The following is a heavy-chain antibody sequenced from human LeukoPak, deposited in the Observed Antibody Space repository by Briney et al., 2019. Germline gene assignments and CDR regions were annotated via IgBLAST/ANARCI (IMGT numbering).Heavy chain of an antibody. D-gene: IGHD3-10*01. V-gene: IGHV3-21*01. J-gene: IGHJ4*02. CDR3: AREEMGGTARSGALY. CDR1: GFTLITYS. Sequence: GGSLRLSCAASGFTLITYSINWVRQAPGKGLEWVSSISGNSSYIYYADSVKGRLTISRDNARNSLYLQMNNLRAEDTAVYYCAREEMGGTARSGALYWGQGTLVTVSS. CDR2: ISGNSSYI.